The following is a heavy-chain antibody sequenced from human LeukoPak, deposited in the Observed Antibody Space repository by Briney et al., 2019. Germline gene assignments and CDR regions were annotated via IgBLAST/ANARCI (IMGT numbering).Heavy chain of an antibody. CDR1: EFTFSSYG. CDR2: ISYDGSIK. J-gene: IGHJ6*03. V-gene: IGHV3-30*19. Sequence: PGGSLRLSCAASEFTFSSYGMHWVRQAPGKGLEWVAVISYDGSIKYYADSVKGRFTISRDNSKNTLYVQMNSLRTEDTAVYYCASSYSSSWYYYMDVWGKGTTVTVSS. CDR3: ASSYSSSWYYYMDV. D-gene: IGHD6-13*01.